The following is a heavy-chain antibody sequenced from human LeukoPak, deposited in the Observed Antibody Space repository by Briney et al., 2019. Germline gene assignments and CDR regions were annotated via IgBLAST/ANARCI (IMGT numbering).Heavy chain of an antibody. CDR3: ARADIVVVISNFDY. J-gene: IGHJ4*02. V-gene: IGHV3-21*01. D-gene: IGHD2-21*01. CDR2: ISSSSSYI. Sequence: PGGSLRLSCAASGFTFSSYSMNWVRQAPGKGLEWVSSISSSSSYIYYADSVKGRFTIPRDNAKNSLYLQMNSLRAEDTAVYYCARADIVVVISNFDYWGQGTLVTVSS. CDR1: GFTFSSYS.